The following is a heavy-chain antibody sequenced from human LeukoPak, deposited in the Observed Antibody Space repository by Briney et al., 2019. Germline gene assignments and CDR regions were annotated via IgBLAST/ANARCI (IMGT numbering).Heavy chain of an antibody. V-gene: IGHV4-34*01. Sequence: SEILSLTCAVYGGSFSGYYWSWIRQPPGKGLEWIGEINHSGSTNYNPSLKSRVTISVDTSKDQFSLKLSSVTAADTAVYYCARGMDPSFFDYWGQGTLVTVSS. D-gene: IGHD2-2*03. CDR2: INHSGST. J-gene: IGHJ4*02. CDR1: GGSFSGYY. CDR3: ARGMDPSFFDY.